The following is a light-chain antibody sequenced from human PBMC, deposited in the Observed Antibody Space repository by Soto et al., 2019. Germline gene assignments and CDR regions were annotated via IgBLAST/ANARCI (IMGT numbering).Light chain of an antibody. CDR3: QQSGFPPWT. J-gene: IGKJ1*01. CDR1: QSVSSN. V-gene: IGKV3-20*01. CDR2: GAS. Sequence: IVVTQSAANLSLSQGARATLSCTASQSVSSNLAWYQQKPGQAPRLLIYGASTRATGIPDRFSGSGSGTDFTLTISRLEPEDFALYCSQQSGFPPWTFGQGSNADNK.